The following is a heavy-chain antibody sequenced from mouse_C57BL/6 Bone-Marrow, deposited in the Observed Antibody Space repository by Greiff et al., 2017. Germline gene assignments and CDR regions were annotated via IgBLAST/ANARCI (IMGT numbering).Heavy chain of an antibody. J-gene: IGHJ3*01. Sequence: QVQLQQSGAELARPGASVKLSCKASGYTFTSYGISWVKQRTGPGLEWIGEIYPRSGNTYYNEQFKGKATLTADKSSSTAYMELRSLTSEDAAVYFCARGSSYWFAYWGQGTLVTVSA. CDR2: IYPRSGNT. CDR3: ARGSSYWFAY. D-gene: IGHD1-1*01. V-gene: IGHV1-81*01. CDR1: GYTFTSYG.